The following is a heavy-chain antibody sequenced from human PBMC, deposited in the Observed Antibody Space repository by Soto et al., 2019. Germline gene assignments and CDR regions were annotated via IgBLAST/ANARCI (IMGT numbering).Heavy chain of an antibody. CDR3: AKREYYDFWSGYYTSIHWFDP. V-gene: IGHV4-34*12. CDR2: IIHSGST. J-gene: IGHJ5*02. CDR1: GGSFSGYY. Sequence: QVQLQQWGAGLLKPSETLSLTCAVYGGSFSGYYWSWIRQPPGKGLEWIGEIIHSGSTNYNPSLKSRVTISVDTSKNQFSLKLSSVTAADTAVYYCAKREYYDFWSGYYTSIHWFDPWGQGTLVTVSS. D-gene: IGHD3-3*01.